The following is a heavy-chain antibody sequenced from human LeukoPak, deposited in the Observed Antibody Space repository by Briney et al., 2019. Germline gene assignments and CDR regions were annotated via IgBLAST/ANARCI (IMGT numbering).Heavy chain of an antibody. V-gene: IGHV1-8*01. CDR3: ARGKEIEAGTGSDY. D-gene: IGHD6-19*01. J-gene: IGHJ4*02. Sequence: ASVKVSCKASGYTFTSYDINWVREATGQGLEWMGWMNPNSGNTGYAQKFQGRVTMTRNTSISTAYVELSSLRSEDTAVYYCARGKEIEAGTGSDYWGQGTLVTVSS. CDR2: MNPNSGNT. CDR1: GYTFTSYD.